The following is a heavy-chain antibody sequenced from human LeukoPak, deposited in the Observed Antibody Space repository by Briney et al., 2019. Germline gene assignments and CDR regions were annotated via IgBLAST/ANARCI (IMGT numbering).Heavy chain of an antibody. J-gene: IGHJ3*02. Sequence: GGSLRLSCAASGFTFSSYSMNWVRQAPGKGLEWVSYISSSSSTIYYADSVKGRFTISRDNAKNSLYLQMNSLRDEDTAVYYCARESYYDRGGARAFDIWGQGTMVTVSS. CDR2: ISSSSSTI. CDR3: ARESYYDRGGARAFDI. V-gene: IGHV3-48*02. D-gene: IGHD3-22*01. CDR1: GFTFSSYS.